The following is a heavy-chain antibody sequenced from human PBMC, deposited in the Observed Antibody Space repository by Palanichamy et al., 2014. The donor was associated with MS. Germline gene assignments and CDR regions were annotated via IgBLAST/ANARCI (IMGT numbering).Heavy chain of an antibody. CDR1: GGTFSSYA. J-gene: IGHJ6*02. D-gene: IGHD2-8*01. CDR2: IIPMFGTT. Sequence: QVQPVQSGAEVRKPGSSVKVSCKASGGTFSSYALSWVRQAPGQGLEWMGGIIPMFGTTNYAQTFQGRVTITADEATSSAYMELSALRSEDTAVCYCARSGGHCTNGVCPYYYYYYAMDVWGQGTTVTVSS. V-gene: IGHV1-69*01. CDR3: ARSGGHCTNGVCPYYYYYYAMDV.